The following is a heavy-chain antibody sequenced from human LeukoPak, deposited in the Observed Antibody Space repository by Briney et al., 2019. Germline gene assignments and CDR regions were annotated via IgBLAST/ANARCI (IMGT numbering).Heavy chain of an antibody. J-gene: IGHJ4*02. CDR2: INHSGST. D-gene: IGHD3-3*01. CDR1: GGSFSGYY. Sequence: SETLSLTCAVYGGSFSGYYWSWIRQPPGKGLEWIGEINHSGSTNYNPSLMSRVTISVDTSKNQFSLKLSSVTAADTAVYYCARGRGYDFWSGYSGHYFDYWGQGTLVTVSS. V-gene: IGHV4-34*01. CDR3: ARGRGYDFWSGYSGHYFDY.